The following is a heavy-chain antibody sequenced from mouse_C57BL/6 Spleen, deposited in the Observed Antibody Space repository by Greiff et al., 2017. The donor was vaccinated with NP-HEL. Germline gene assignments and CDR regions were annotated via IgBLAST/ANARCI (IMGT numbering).Heavy chain of an antibody. D-gene: IGHD3-2*02. J-gene: IGHJ4*01. V-gene: IGHV1-80*01. CDR3: ARSGTAQATCAMDY. CDR2: IYPGDGDT. Sequence: QVQLKQSGAELVKPGASVKISCKASGYAFSSYWMNWVKQRPGKGLEWIGQIYPGDGDTNYNGKFKGKATLTADKSSSTAYMQLSSLTSEDSAVYFCARSGTAQATCAMDYWGQGTSVTVSS. CDR1: GYAFSSYW.